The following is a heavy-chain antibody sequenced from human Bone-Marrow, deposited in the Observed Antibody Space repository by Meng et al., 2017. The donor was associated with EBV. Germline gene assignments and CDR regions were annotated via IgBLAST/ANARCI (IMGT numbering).Heavy chain of an antibody. CDR2: IKSKVDGETT. CDR1: GFTFRHAY. D-gene: IGHD2-21*01. J-gene: IGHJ4*02. V-gene: IGHV3-15*01. Sequence: EVLRAESGGGLVKPGASLKISCAGSGFTFRHAYMTWVRQAPGKGLEWVGRIKSKVDGETTEYAAVVKGRFIISRNDSENILSLEMNGLKVEDTAMYYCSSGYGDLGDWGQGTLVTVSS. CDR3: SSGYGDLGD.